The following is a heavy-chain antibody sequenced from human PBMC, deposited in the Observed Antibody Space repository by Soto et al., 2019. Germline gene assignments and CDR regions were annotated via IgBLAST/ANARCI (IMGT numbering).Heavy chain of an antibody. Sequence: SVKVSCKASGGTFSSYAISWVRQAPGQGLEWMGGIIPIFGTANYAQKFQGRVTITADESTSTAYMELSSLRSEDTAVYYCARGHSSTSCYAPIWGQGTLVTVSS. CDR3: ARGHSSTSCYAPI. J-gene: IGHJ4*02. V-gene: IGHV1-69*13. CDR2: IIPIFGTA. CDR1: GGTFSSYA. D-gene: IGHD2-2*01.